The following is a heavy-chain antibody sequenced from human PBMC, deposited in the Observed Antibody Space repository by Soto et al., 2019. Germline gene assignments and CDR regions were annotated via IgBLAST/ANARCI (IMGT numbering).Heavy chain of an antibody. CDR1: GGSISSYY. V-gene: IGHV4-4*07. CDR3: ARGSVEIVKYYYGMDV. D-gene: IGHD2-21*01. Sequence: QVQLQESGPGLVKPSETLSLTCTVSGGSISSYYWSWIRQPAGKGLEWIGRIYTSGSTNYNPSLKSRVTMSVDTSKNQFSLKLSSVTAADTAVYYCARGSVEIVKYYYGMDVWGQGTTVTVSS. CDR2: IYTSGST. J-gene: IGHJ6*02.